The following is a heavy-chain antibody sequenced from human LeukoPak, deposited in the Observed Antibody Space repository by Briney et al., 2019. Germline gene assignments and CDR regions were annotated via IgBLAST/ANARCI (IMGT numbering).Heavy chain of an antibody. J-gene: IGHJ4*02. Sequence: GGSLRLSCAASGFTLSSSGMHWDRQAPGKGLEWVAVISYDGSKKYYADSVKGRFTISRDNSKNTLYLQMNSLRAEDTAVYYCAKSLFSLTDYWGQGTLVTVSS. CDR2: ISYDGSKK. D-gene: IGHD2-21*01. V-gene: IGHV3-30*18. CDR3: AKSLFSLTDY. CDR1: GFTLSSSG.